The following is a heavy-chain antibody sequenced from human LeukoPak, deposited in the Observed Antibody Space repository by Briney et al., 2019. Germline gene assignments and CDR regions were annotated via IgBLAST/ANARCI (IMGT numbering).Heavy chain of an antibody. J-gene: IGHJ1*01. CDR1: GFTFSSYE. Sequence: AGGSLRLSCAASGFTFSSYEMNWVRQAPGKGLEWVSYISSSGSTIYYADSVKGRFTISRDNAKNSLYLQMNSLRAEDTAVYYCARGYYYDSIGYYYVPEYFQHWGQGTLVTVSS. D-gene: IGHD3-22*01. V-gene: IGHV3-48*03. CDR3: ARGYYYDSIGYYYVPEYFQH. CDR2: ISSSGSTI.